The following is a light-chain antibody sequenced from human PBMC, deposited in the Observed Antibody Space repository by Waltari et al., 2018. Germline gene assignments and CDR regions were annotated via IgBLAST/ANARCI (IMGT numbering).Light chain of an antibody. V-gene: IGKV2-28*01. Sequence: DIVMTQTPVSLHVTLGEPASISCRSSQSLLSNNGYNYLNWYLQKPGQSPQLLIYYGSHRASGVPDRFSGSGSGTDLTLKISRVEAEDVGIYYCMQALQTPFTFGPGTKLDI. J-gene: IGKJ3*01. CDR3: MQALQTPFT. CDR2: YGS. CDR1: QSLLSNNGYNY.